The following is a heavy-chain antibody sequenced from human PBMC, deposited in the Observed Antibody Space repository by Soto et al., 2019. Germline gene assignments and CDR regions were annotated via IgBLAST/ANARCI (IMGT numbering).Heavy chain of an antibody. CDR3: ATLVPAPIKLFPRLGWFDP. CDR2: IIPITDTA. D-gene: IGHD2-2*02. Sequence: GASVKVSCKASGGTFSSETITWVRQAPGQGLEWMGGIIPITDTASYAQNFQGRVTITADESTSTVYMELSSLRSEDTAVYYCATLVPAPIKLFPRLGWFDPWGQGTLVTVSS. J-gene: IGHJ5*02. CDR1: GGTFSSET. V-gene: IGHV1-69*13.